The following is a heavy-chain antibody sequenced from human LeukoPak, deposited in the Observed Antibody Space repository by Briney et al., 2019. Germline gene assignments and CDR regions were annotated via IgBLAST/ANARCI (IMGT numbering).Heavy chain of an antibody. CDR2: ISGSGGST. D-gene: IGHD2-21*02. V-gene: IGHV3-23*01. J-gene: IGHJ6*02. CDR3: AADTVVTYYYYGMDV. CDR1: GFTFSTSA. Sequence: GGSLRLSCAASGFTFSTSAMTWVRQAPARGLEWVSTISGSGGSTYYADSVKGRFTISRDNSKNTLYLQMNSLRAEDTAVYYCAADTVVTYYYYGMDVWGQGTTVTVSS.